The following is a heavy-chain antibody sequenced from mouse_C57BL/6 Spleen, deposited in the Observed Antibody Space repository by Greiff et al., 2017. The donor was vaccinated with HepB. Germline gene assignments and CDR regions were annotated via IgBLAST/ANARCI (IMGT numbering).Heavy chain of an antibody. D-gene: IGHD1-1*01. CDR1: GYTFTSYW. J-gene: IGHJ2*01. CDR3: ARSGVYYDGSSYERIFFFDY. V-gene: IGHV1-64*01. Sequence: QVQLQQPGAELVKPGASVKLSCKASGYTFTSYWMHWVKQRPGQGLEWIGMIHPNSGSTNYNEKFKSKATLTVDKSSSTAYMQLSSLTSWDSAVYYCARSGVYYDGSSYERIFFFDYWGQGTTLTVSS. CDR2: IHPNSGST.